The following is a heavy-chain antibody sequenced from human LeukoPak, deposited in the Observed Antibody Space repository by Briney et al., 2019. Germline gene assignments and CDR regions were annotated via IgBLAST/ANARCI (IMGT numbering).Heavy chain of an antibody. CDR2: INGSGGDT. J-gene: IGHJ6*02. Sequence: GSLRLSCSAPGFMFCSYSISLVRPAPGKGLELVLNINGSGGDTYYADSVKGRFTISRDSSKNTLYLQMNSLRAEDTAVYYCAGAEQWLVLPDYYGMDVWGQGTTVTVSS. D-gene: IGHD6-19*01. V-gene: IGHV3-23*01. CDR1: GFMFCSYS. CDR3: AGAEQWLVLPDYYGMDV.